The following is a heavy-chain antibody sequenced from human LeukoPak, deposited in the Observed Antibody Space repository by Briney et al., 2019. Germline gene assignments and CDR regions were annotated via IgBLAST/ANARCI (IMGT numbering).Heavy chain of an antibody. V-gene: IGHV4-59*08. J-gene: IGHJ4*02. CDR1: GGSISSYY. CDR2: IYYSGST. Sequence: KSSETLSLTCTVSGGSISSYYWSWIRQPPGKGLEWIGYIYYSGSTNYNPSLKSRVTISVDTSKNQFSLKLSSVTAADTAVYYCARSSTGAAADDYWGQGTLVTVSS. D-gene: IGHD6-13*01. CDR3: ARSSTGAAADDY.